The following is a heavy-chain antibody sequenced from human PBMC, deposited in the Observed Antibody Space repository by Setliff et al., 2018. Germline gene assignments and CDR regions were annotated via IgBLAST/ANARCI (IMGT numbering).Heavy chain of an antibody. CDR3: LRLVRYCTKIACQATSGDEV. CDR1: GYTLSNSI. CDR2: ISAYNGKT. V-gene: IGHV1-18*01. J-gene: IGHJ4*02. Sequence: ASVKVSCKASGYTLSNSILSWVRQAPGQGLEWMGWISAYNGKTYFAQKFQDRITLTTDTSTNTGHLELRGLRSDDTAVYYCLRLVRYCTKIACQATSGDEVWGLGTLVTVSS. D-gene: IGHD2-8*01.